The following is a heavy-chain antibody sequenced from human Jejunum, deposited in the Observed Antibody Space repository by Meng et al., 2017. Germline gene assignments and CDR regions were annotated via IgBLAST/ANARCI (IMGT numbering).Heavy chain of an antibody. CDR2: IYYTGST. D-gene: IGHD4-23*01. J-gene: IGHJ4*02. V-gene: IGHV4-31*03. Sequence: SETLSLTCTVSGDSINSGAYYWSWIRQHPGKGLEWIGYIYYTGSTYYNPSLKSRLTMSLDTSRTQFSLKLSSVTAADTAGYYCARDGGNTRRFFDFWGQGTLVTVSS. CDR1: GDSINSGAYY. CDR3: ARDGGNTRRFFDF.